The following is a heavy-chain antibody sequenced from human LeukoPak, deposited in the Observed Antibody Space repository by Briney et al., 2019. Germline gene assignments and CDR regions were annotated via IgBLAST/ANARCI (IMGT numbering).Heavy chain of an antibody. CDR1: GGSISGTNW. D-gene: IGHD1-26*01. V-gene: IGHV4/OR15-8*02. J-gene: IGHJ4*02. CDR2: ISLAGQT. CDR3: SRESGPFCPFGY. Sequence: SETLSLTCGVSGGSISGTNWWSWVRLPPGQGLDWIGGISLAGQTNYNPSLNGRVTMSLDKSSNQLSLHLTSVTAADTATYFCSRESGPFCPFGYWGQGTLVIVSS.